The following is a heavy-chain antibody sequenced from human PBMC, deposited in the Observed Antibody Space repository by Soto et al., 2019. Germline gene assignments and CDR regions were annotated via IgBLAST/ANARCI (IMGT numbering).Heavy chain of an antibody. CDR3: ASKTDCSGGSCYSFDYYYMDV. Sequence: ASVKVSCKASGGTFSSYTISWVRQAPGQGLEWMGRIIPILGIANYAQKFQGRVTITADKSTSTAYMELSSLRSEDTAVYYCASKTDCSGGSCYSFDYYYMDVWGKGTTVTVSS. CDR1: GGTFSSYT. J-gene: IGHJ6*03. D-gene: IGHD2-15*01. CDR2: IIPILGIA. V-gene: IGHV1-69*02.